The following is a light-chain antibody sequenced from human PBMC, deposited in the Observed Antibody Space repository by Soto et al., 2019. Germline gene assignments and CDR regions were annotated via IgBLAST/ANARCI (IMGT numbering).Light chain of an antibody. CDR3: QTWGTGVV. V-gene: IGLV4-69*01. Sequence: QLVLTQSPSASASLGASVKLTCTLSSGHSSYAIAWHQQQPEKGPRYLMKLNSDGSHSKGDGIPDRFSGSSSGAERYLTISNLQSEDEADYYCQTWGTGVVFGGGTKLNVL. CDR1: SGHSSYA. CDR2: LNSDGSH. J-gene: IGLJ2*01.